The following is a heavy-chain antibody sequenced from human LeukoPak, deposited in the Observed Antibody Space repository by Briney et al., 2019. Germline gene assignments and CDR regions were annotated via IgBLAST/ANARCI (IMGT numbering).Heavy chain of an antibody. CDR3: ERDHGVVIVYFDY. V-gene: IGHV4-61*02. CDR2: ISSSGST. CDR1: GDSISSGDYY. D-gene: IGHD3-3*01. J-gene: IGHJ4*02. Sequence: SSQTLSLTCTVSGDSISSGDYYWSWIRQPAGKGLEWIGRISSSGSTNYNPSLKSRVTISVNTSKNQFSLKLSSVTAADTAVYYCERDHGVVIVYFDYWGQGTLVTVSS.